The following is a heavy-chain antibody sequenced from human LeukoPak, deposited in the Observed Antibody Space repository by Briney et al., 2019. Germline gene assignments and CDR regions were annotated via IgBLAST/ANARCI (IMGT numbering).Heavy chain of an antibody. CDR2: MNPNSGNT. Sequence: ASVKVSCKASGYTFTSYDINWVRQATGQGLEWMGWMNPNSGNTGYAQKFQGRVTMTEDTSTDTAYMELSSLRSEDTAVYYCATAYSGSLRSRSYYFDYWGQGTLVTVSS. V-gene: IGHV1-8*02. J-gene: IGHJ4*02. CDR3: ATAYSGSLRSRSYYFDY. D-gene: IGHD1-26*01. CDR1: GYTFTSYD.